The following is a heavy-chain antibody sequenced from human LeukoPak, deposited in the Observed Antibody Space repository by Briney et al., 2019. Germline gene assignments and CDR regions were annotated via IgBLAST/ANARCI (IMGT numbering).Heavy chain of an antibody. J-gene: IGHJ4*02. D-gene: IGHD1-26*01. V-gene: IGHV4-38-2*02. CDR2: IYHSGST. Sequence: PSETLSLTCTVSGYSISSGYFWGWIRQPPGKGLESIGAIYHSGSTYYNPSLTSRVTISVDTSKNQFSLKLSSVTAADTAVYYCARGGANDYWGQGTLVTVSS. CDR3: ARGGANDY. CDR1: GYSISSGYF.